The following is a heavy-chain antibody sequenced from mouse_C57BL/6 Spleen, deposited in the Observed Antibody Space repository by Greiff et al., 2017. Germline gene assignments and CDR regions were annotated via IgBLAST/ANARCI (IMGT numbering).Heavy chain of an antibody. CDR3: ARANSNYEAWFAY. Sequence: DVKLVESGGGLVKPGGSLKLSCAASGFTFSSYAMSWVRQTPEKRLEWVATISDGGSYTYYPDNVKGRFTISRDNAKNNLYLQMSHLKSEDTAMYYCARANSNYEAWFAYWGQGTLVTVSA. CDR2: ISDGGSYT. D-gene: IGHD2-5*01. J-gene: IGHJ3*01. CDR1: GFTFSSYA. V-gene: IGHV5-4*03.